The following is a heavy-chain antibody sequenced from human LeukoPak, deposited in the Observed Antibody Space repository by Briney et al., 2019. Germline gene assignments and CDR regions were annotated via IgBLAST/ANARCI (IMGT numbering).Heavy chain of an antibody. V-gene: IGHV4-34*01. CDR3: ARGPDPGKVGAAIYYYYGMDV. CDR2: INHSGST. CDR1: GGSSSGYY. Sequence: SETLPLTCAVYGGSSSGYYWSWIRQPPGKGLEWIGEINHSGSTNYNPSLTSRVTISVDTSKNQFSLELSSVTAADTAVYYCARGPDPGKVGAAIYYYYGMDVWGQGTTVTVSS. D-gene: IGHD1-26*01. J-gene: IGHJ6*02.